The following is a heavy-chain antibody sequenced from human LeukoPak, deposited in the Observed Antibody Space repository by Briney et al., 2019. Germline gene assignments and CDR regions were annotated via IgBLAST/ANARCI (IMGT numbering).Heavy chain of an antibody. CDR3: ARIPSVFKDSVWYEAWIHP. V-gene: IGHV4-4*07. CDR1: GGSMNNYY. D-gene: IGHD6-19*01. CDR2: THTTGNT. Sequence: PETLSLTCTVSGGSMNNYYWSWIRQPAGEGLEWIGRTHTTGNTNYNPSLKSRVTTSVDTSKNQFSLRLTSLTAADTAVYYCARIPSVFKDSVWYEAWIHPCGQGILVTVSS. J-gene: IGHJ5*02.